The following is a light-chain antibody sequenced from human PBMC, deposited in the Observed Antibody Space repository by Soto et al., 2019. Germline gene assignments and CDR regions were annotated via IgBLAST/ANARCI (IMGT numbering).Light chain of an antibody. CDR1: QSVSSY. J-gene: IGKJ4*01. Sequence: IVLTQSPATLSLFPGERATLSCRASQSVSSYLAWYQQKPGQAPRLLMSAASNRATGSPARSTGSGSGTDFTPTISSLEPEDFAVYYCQHRSHFGGGTKVEIK. CDR2: AAS. CDR3: QHRSH. V-gene: IGKV3-11*01.